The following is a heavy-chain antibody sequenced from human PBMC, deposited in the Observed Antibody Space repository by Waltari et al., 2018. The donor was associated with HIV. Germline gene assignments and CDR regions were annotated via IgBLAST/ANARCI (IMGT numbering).Heavy chain of an antibody. CDR2: IYSDGST. D-gene: IGHD6-6*01. V-gene: IGHV4-4*07. Sequence: LQESGPRLVKPSVTLSLTCTVSGCSVHTYYWSWIRLPDGGGLEWIGRIYSDGSTNYSPSLKSRVTLSINKSKNQFSLKLNSVTAADTAVYYCARTLGFGSSSYWGRGTLVTVSS. CDR3: ARTLGFGSSSY. CDR1: GCSVHTYY. J-gene: IGHJ4*02.